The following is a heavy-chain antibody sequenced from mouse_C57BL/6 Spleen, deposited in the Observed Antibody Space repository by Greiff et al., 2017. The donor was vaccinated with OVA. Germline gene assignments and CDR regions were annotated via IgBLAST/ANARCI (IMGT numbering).Heavy chain of an antibody. D-gene: IGHD4-1*01. CDR1: GFSLSTSGMG. CDR2: IYWDDAK. CDR3: AQSGDNWDGDARDY. V-gene: IGHV8-12*01. Sequence: QVTLKVSGPGLLQSSQTLSLTCSFSGFSLSTSGMGVSWIRQPSGKGLEWLAHIYWDDAKRYNPSLKSRLTTSKDTSRNQVFLKITSVDTADTAAYDFAQSGDNWDGDARDYWGQGTSVTVSS. J-gene: IGHJ4*01.